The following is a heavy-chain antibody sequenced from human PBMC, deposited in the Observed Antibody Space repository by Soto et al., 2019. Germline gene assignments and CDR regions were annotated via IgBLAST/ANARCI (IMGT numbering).Heavy chain of an antibody. Sequence: SETLSLTCTVSGGSISSGGYYWSWIRQHPGKGLEWIGYIYYSGSTYYNPSLKSRVTISVDTSKNQFSLKLSSVTAADTAVYYCARNIVVVPSAPGYFFDPCGQGTLVTVSS. CDR1: GGSISSGGYY. J-gene: IGHJ5*02. D-gene: IGHD2-2*01. CDR3: ARNIVVVPSAPGYFFDP. V-gene: IGHV4-31*03. CDR2: IYYSGST.